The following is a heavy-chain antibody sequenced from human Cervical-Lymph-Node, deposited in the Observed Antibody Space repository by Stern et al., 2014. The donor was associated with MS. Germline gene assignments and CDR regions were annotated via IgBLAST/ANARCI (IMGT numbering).Heavy chain of an antibody. J-gene: IGHJ4*02. CDR3: ARDTSSPERSDW. CDR2: ITNVGST. Sequence: VKLVESGGGVIQPGGSLRLSCTASGFTVSRDYMTWVRPAPGKGLEWVSLITNVGSTFYTDSVKGRFTISRDYSKNTVYLHMTSLRAEDTAMYYCARDTSSPERSDWWGQGTLVTVSS. D-gene: IGHD1-1*01. CDR1: GFTVSRDY. V-gene: IGHV3-53*01.